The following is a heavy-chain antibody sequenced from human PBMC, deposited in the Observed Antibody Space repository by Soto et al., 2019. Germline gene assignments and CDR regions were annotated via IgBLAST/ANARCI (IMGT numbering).Heavy chain of an antibody. CDR1: GGSISSGAYY. CDR3: ARDSAATMVTTVVV. J-gene: IGHJ4*02. V-gene: IGHV4-31*03. D-gene: IGHD4-4*01. Sequence: QVQLQESGPGLVKPSQTLSLTCTVSGGSISSGAYYWSWTRQHPGKGLEWIGYIYSSGSTYYNPSLKSRVTISVDTSKNQFSLNLTSVTAADTAVYYCARDSAATMVTTVVVWGQGTLVTVSS. CDR2: IYSSGST.